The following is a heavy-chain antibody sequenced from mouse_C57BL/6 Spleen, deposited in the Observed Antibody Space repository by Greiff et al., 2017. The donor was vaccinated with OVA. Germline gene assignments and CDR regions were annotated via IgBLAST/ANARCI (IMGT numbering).Heavy chain of an antibody. CDR2: IHPNSGST. V-gene: IGHV1-64*01. CDR3: ARDEDYDGGPWVAY. D-gene: IGHD2-4*01. Sequence: QVQLQQPGAELVKPGASVKLSCKASGYTFTSYWMHWVKQRPGQGLEWIGMIHPNSGSTNYNEKFKSKATLTVDKSSSTAYMQLSSLTSEDSAVYYCARDEDYDGGPWVAYWGQGTLVTVSA. J-gene: IGHJ3*01. CDR1: GYTFTSYW.